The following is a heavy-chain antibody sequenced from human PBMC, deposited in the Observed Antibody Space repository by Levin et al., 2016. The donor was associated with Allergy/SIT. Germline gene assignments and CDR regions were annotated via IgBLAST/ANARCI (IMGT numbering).Heavy chain of an antibody. J-gene: IGHJ4*02. CDR2: IKQDGSEK. V-gene: IGHV3-7*01. CDR1: GFTFSSYW. D-gene: IGHD5-18*01. CDR3: AREGVDTAMKIY. Sequence: GESLKISCAASGFTFSSYWMSWVRQAPGKGLEWVANIKQDGSEKYYVDSVKGRFTISRDNAKNSLYLQMNSLRAEDTAVYYCAREGVDTAMKIYWGQGTLVTVSS.